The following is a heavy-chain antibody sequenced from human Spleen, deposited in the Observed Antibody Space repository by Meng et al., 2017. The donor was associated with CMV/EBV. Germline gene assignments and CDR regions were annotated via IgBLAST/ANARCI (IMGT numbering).Heavy chain of an antibody. D-gene: IGHD6-13*01. CDR1: GFAFDDYA. J-gene: IGHJ5*02. Sequence: SLKISCAASGFAFDDYAMHWVRQVPGKGLDWVSGISWNSGSIAYADSVKGRFTISRDNAKNSLYLQMNSLRAEDTAVYYCARVIAAAGTGFDPWGQGTLVTVSS. V-gene: IGHV3-9*01. CDR3: ARVIAAAGTGFDP. CDR2: ISWNSGSI.